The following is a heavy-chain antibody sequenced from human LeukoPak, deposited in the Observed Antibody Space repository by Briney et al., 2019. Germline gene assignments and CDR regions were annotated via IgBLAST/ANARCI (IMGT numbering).Heavy chain of an antibody. D-gene: IGHD1-26*01. CDR3: ARTQISGATYWFDP. J-gene: IGHJ5*02. Sequence: SVKVSCKASGDTFSNYAISCVRQAPGQGLEWTGRIIPILDIANYALMYQGRVTITADKSTSKVYMDLSSLRSEDTAVYYCARTQISGATYWFDPWGQGTLVTVSS. CDR1: GDTFSNYA. CDR2: IIPILDIA. V-gene: IGHV1-69*04.